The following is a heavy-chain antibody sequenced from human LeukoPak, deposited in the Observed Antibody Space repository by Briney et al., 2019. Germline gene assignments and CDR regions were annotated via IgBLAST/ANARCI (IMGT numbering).Heavy chain of an antibody. Sequence: KISCKGSGYSFTGYWIGWVRQMPGKGLEWMGIIYPGDSDSRYSPSFQGQVTISADKSISTAYLQWSSLKASDTAMYYCARTHVGIAAAGTGDAFDIWGQGTMVTVSS. CDR2: IYPGDSDS. J-gene: IGHJ3*02. D-gene: IGHD6-13*01. CDR3: ARTHVGIAAAGTGDAFDI. CDR1: GYSFTGYW. V-gene: IGHV5-51*01.